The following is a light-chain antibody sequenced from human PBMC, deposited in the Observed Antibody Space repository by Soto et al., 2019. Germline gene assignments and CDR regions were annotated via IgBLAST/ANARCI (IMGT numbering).Light chain of an antibody. CDR2: DDN. Sequence: QSLLTQSPSVSAAPGQKVTISCSGSSSNIGGNSVSWYQQLPGTAPKLLIYDDNKRPSGIPDRFSGSKSSTSATLGITGFQTGDEADYYCGSWDSSLSAYVFGTGTKVTVL. J-gene: IGLJ1*01. CDR1: SSNIGGNS. CDR3: GSWDSSLSAYV. V-gene: IGLV1-51*01.